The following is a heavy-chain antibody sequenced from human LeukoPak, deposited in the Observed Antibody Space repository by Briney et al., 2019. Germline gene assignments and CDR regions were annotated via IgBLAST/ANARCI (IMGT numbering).Heavy chain of an antibody. D-gene: IGHD3-16*01. J-gene: IGHJ3*02. Sequence: SETLSLTCTVSGGSISSSSYYWGWIRQPPGKGLEWIGSIYYSGSTYYNPSLKSRVTISVDTSKNQFSLKLSSVTAADTAVYYCARRITAVDLEVDAFGIWGQGTMVTVSS. CDR3: ARRITAVDLEVDAFGI. CDR2: IYYSGST. CDR1: GGSISSSSYY. V-gene: IGHV4-39*01.